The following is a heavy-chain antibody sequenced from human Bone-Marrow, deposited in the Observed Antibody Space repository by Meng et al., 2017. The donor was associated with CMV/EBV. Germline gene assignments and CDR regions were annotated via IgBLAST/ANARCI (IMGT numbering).Heavy chain of an antibody. V-gene: IGHV1-69*10. J-gene: IGHJ5*02. CDR3: ARDLIAARSGRNWFDP. CDR1: GGTFSSYA. D-gene: IGHD6-6*01. Sequence: SGGTFSSYAISWVRQAPGQGLEWMGGIIPILGIANYAQKFQGRVTITADKSTSTAYMELSSLRSEDTAVYYCARDLIAARSGRNWFDPWGQGTLVTVSS. CDR2: IIPILGIA.